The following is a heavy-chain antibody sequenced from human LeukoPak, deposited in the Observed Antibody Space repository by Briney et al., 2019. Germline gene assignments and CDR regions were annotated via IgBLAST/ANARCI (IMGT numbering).Heavy chain of an antibody. CDR1: GFTFSDHY. CDR3: ARVEWRGSYFIDY. V-gene: IGHV3-72*01. Sequence: GGSLTLSCAASGFTFSDHYMVWVRQAPGKGLEWVGRAKNKANSYTTEYAASVKGRFTISRDDSQNSLYLQMNSLKTEDTAVYYCARVEWRGSYFIDYWGQGTLVTVFS. J-gene: IGHJ4*02. CDR2: AKNKANSYTT. D-gene: IGHD1-26*01.